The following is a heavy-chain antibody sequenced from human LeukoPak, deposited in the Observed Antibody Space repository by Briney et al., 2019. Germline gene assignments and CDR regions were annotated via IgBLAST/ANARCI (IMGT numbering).Heavy chain of an antibody. Sequence: SETLSLTCAVYGGSFSGYYWSWIRQPPGKGLEWIGEINHSGSTNYNPSLKSRVTISGDTSKNQFSLKLSSVTAADTAVYYCARHSYDYVWGSYRYSGTSGYFDYWGQGTLVTVSS. CDR2: INHSGST. CDR3: ARHSYDYVWGSYRYSGTSGYFDY. J-gene: IGHJ4*02. CDR1: GGSFSGYY. D-gene: IGHD3-16*02. V-gene: IGHV4-34*01.